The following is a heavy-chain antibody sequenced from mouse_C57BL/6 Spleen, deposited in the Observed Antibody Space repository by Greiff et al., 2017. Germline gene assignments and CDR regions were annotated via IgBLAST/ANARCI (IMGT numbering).Heavy chain of an antibody. D-gene: IGHD1-2*01. J-gene: IGHJ1*03. CDR3: ARQSYGGCYFDV. CDR1: GFTFSSYT. CDR2: ISRGGGST. V-gene: IGHV5-9*01. Sequence: EVHLVESGGGLVKPGGSLKLSCAASGFTFSSYTMSWVRQTPEKRLEWVATISRGGGSTYYPDSGKGRFTISGDNAKNTLYLQMSSLRSEDTALYYCARQSYGGCYFDVGGTGTTVTVSA.